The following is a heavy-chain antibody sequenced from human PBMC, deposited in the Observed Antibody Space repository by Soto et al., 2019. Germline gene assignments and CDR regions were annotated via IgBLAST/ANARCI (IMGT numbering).Heavy chain of an antibody. V-gene: IGHV4-59*01. J-gene: IGHJ4*02. CDR3: AALEYYDSSGYYPFDY. Sequence: TSETLSLTCTVSGGSISSYYCSWSRQPPGKGLEWIGYIYYSGSTNYNPSLKSRVTISVDTSKNQFSLKLSSVTAADTAVYYCAALEYYDSSGYYPFDYWGQGTLVTVSS. CDR1: GGSISSYY. D-gene: IGHD3-22*01. CDR2: IYYSGST.